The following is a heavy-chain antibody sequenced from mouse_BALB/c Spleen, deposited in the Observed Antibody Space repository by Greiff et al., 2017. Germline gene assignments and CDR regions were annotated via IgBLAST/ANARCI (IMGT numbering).Heavy chain of an antibody. CDR1: GFAFSSYD. D-gene: IGHD2-10*02. Sequence: EVKLMESGGGLVKPGGSLKLSCAASGFAFSSYDMSWVRQTPEKRLEWVAYISSGGGSTYYPDTVKGRFTISRDNAKNTLYLQMSSLKSEDTAMYYCARQGVWPYAMDYWGQGTSVTVSS. J-gene: IGHJ4*01. CDR3: ARQGVWPYAMDY. V-gene: IGHV5-12-1*01. CDR2: ISSGGGST.